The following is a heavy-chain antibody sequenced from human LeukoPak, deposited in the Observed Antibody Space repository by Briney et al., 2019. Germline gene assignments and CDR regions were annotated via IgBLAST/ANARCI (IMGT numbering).Heavy chain of an antibody. CDR2: ISGSGGST. D-gene: IGHD3-9*01. J-gene: IGHJ5*02. V-gene: IGHV3-23*01. Sequence: GGSLRLSCAASGFTFSSYAMSWVRQAPGKGLEWVSAISGSGGSTYYADSVKGRFTISRDNSKNTLYLQMNSLRAEDTAVYYCAKMYYDILTGSNNWFNPWGQGTLVTVSS. CDR1: GFTFSSYA. CDR3: AKMYYDILTGSNNWFNP.